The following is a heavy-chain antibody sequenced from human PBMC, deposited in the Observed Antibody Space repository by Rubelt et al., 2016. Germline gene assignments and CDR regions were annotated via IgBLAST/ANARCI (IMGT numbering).Heavy chain of an antibody. CDR3: ARVSNYYDSSGYSNYFDY. CDR1: GYTFTGYY. V-gene: IGHV1-2*06. J-gene: IGHJ4*02. CDR2: INPNSGGT. D-gene: IGHD3-22*01. Sequence: QVQLVQSGAEVKKPGASVKVSCKASGYTFTGYYMHWVRQAPGQGLEWMGRINPNSGGTNYAQKFQGRVTMTRDTSSSTAYMELSRLRSDDTAVYYCARVSNYYDSSGYSNYFDYWGQGTLVTVSS.